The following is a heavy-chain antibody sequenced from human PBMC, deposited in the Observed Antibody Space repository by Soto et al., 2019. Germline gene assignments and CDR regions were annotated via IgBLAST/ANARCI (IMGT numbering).Heavy chain of an antibody. J-gene: IGHJ6*02. V-gene: IGHV1-18*01. CDR2: ISAYNGNT. Sequence: ASVKVSCKASGYAYASYAISWMRQAPGQGLEWMGWISAYNGNTNYAQKLQGRVTMTTDTSTSTAYMELRSLRSDDTAVYYCARVRRDYYYYGMDVWGQGTTVTVSS. CDR1: GYAYASYA. CDR3: ARVRRDYYYYGMDV.